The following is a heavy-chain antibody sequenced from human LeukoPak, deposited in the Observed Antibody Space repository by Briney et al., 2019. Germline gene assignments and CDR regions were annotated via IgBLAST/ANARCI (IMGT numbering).Heavy chain of an antibody. D-gene: IGHD6-13*01. CDR2: IYYSGST. V-gene: IGHV4-59*01. CDR1: GGSISSYY. J-gene: IGHJ4*02. Sequence: SETRSLTCTASGGSISSYYWNWIRQPPGKGLEWIGYIYYSGSTNYNPSLKSRVAISVDTSKNHFSLKLSSVTAADTAVYYCARVGGIAAFDYWGQGTLVTVSS. CDR3: ARVGGIAAFDY.